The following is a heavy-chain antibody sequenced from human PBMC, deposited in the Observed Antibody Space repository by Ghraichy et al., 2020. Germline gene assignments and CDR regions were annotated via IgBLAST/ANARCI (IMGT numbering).Heavy chain of an antibody. CDR1: GFTFSSYS. J-gene: IGHJ3*02. Sequence: GGSLRLSCAASGFTFSSYSMNWVRQAPGKGLEWVSSISSSSSYIYYADSVKGRFTISRDNAKNSLYLQMNSLRAEDTAVYYCAREGYYDSSGYSDAFDIWGQGTMVTVSS. V-gene: IGHV3-21*01. CDR3: AREGYYDSSGYSDAFDI. CDR2: ISSSSSYI. D-gene: IGHD3-22*01.